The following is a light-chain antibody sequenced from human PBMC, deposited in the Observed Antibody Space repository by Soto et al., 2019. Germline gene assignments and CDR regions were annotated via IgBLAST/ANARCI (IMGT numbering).Light chain of an antibody. CDR3: QQYGSSPPIT. J-gene: IGKJ5*01. Sequence: EIVMTQSPAILSVSPGESATLSCRASQSVSSYLAWYQQKPGQAPRLLIYGASSRTAGIPDRFSGSGSGTDFTLTISRLEPEDFAVYYCQQYGSSPPITFGQGTRLEIK. CDR2: GAS. V-gene: IGKV3-20*01. CDR1: QSVSSY.